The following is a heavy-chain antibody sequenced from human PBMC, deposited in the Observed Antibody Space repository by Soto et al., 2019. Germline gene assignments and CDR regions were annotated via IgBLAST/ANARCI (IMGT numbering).Heavy chain of an antibody. V-gene: IGHV3-23*01. J-gene: IGHJ6*02. CDR3: ACPAPGNYYYYGMDV. CDR2: ISGSGGST. Sequence: GGSLRLSCAASGFTFSSYAMSWVRQAPGKGLEWVSAISGSGGSTYYADSVKGRFTISRDNSKNTLYLQMNSLRAEDTAVYYCACPAPGNYYYYGMDVWGQGTTVTVPS. CDR1: GFTFSSYA.